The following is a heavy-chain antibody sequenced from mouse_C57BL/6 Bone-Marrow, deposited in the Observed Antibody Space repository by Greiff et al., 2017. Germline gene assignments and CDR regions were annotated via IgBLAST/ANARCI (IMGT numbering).Heavy chain of an antibody. D-gene: IGHD2-2*01. J-gene: IGHJ3*01. CDR2: INPNNGGT. CDR1: GYTFTDYN. Sequence: VQLKESGPELVKPGASVKMSCKASGYTFTDYNMHWVKQSHGKSLEWIGYINPNNGGTSYNQKFKGKATLTVNKSSSTAYMELRSLTSEDSAVYYCAREGGYAWFAYRGQGTLVTVSA. V-gene: IGHV1-22*01. CDR3: AREGGYAWFAY.